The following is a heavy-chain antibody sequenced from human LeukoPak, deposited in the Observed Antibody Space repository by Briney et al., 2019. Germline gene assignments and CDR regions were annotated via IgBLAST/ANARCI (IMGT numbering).Heavy chain of an antibody. Sequence: GGSLRLSCAASAFTFSDYSMNWVRQAPGKGLEWDSYISGRSSTIYYAGSVKGRFTISRDNAKNSMYLQMNSLRAEDTAVYYCARDRIKSGSYYFDYWGQGTLVTVSS. CDR3: ARDRIKSGSYYFDY. CDR2: ISGRSSTI. J-gene: IGHJ4*02. D-gene: IGHD1-26*01. CDR1: AFTFSDYS. V-gene: IGHV3-48*01.